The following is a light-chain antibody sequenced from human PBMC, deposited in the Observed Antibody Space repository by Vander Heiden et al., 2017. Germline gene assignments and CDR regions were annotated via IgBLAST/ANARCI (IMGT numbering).Light chain of an antibody. CDR3: QQYDNLPIT. CDR2: DAS. V-gene: IGKV1-33*01. CDR1: QDISNY. J-gene: IGKJ5*01. Sequence: DTQMTQSPSSLSASVGDRVTITSQASQDISNYLNWYQQKPGKAPKLLIYDASNLETGVPSRFSGSGSGTDFTFTISSLQPEDIATYYCQQYDNLPITFGQGTRLEIK.